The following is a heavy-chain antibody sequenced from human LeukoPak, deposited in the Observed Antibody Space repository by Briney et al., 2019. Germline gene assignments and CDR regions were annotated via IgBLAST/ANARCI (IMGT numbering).Heavy chain of an antibody. CDR1: GYTLTELS. D-gene: IGHD2-2*01. V-gene: IGHV3-7*01. CDR2: IKTDGSEK. J-gene: IGHJ1*01. Sequence: ASVKVSCKVSGYTLTELSMHWVRQAPGKGLEWVASIKTDGSEKYYVDSVRGRFTISRDNAKNSLYLQMNSLRAEDTAVYYCATYSSRNAREFQSWGQGTLVTVSS. CDR3: ATYSSRNAREFQS.